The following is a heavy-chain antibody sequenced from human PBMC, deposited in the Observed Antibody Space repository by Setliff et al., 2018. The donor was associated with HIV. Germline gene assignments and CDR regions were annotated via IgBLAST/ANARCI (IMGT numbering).Heavy chain of an antibody. V-gene: IGHV4-59*01. CDR3: ARVGAVAGFDY. Sequence: SETLSLTCTISGGSITGYFWSWIRQPPGKGLEWIGYIYNSGSTNYNPSLKSRVTISVDASKNHFSLKLRSVTAADTAVYYCARVGAVAGFDYWGQGTLVTVSS. CDR1: GGSITGYF. J-gene: IGHJ4*02. CDR2: IYNSGST. D-gene: IGHD6-19*01.